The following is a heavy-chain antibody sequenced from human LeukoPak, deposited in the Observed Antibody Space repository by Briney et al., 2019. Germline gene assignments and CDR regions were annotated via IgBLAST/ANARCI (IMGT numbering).Heavy chain of an antibody. J-gene: IGHJ5*02. V-gene: IGHV1-2*02. Sequence: ASVKVSCKASGYTFTGYYMHWVRQAPGQGLGWMGWINPNSGGTNYAQKFHGRVTMTRDTSISTAYMELSRLRSDDTAVYYCAREKNRSLGYSYGLASWGQGTLVTVSS. CDR2: INPNSGGT. CDR1: GYTFTGYY. D-gene: IGHD5-18*01. CDR3: AREKNRSLGYSYGLAS.